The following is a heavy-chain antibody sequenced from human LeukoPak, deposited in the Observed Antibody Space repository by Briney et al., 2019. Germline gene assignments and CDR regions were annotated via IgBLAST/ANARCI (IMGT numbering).Heavy chain of an antibody. CDR1: GGSFSGYY. CDR3: ASLKRRGYYYYGMDV. J-gene: IGHJ6*02. D-gene: IGHD5-24*01. Sequence: SETLSLTCAVYGGSFSGYYWSWIRQPPGEGLEWIGEINHSGSTNYNPSLKSRVTISVDTSKNQFSLKLSSVTAADTAVYYCASLKRRGYYYYGMDVWGQGTTVTVSS. CDR2: INHSGST. V-gene: IGHV4-34*01.